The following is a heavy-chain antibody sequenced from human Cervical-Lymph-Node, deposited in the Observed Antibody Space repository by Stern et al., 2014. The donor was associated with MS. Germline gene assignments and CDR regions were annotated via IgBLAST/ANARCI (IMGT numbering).Heavy chain of an antibody. CDR2: VYHTGST. D-gene: IGHD5-24*01. V-gene: IGHV4-59*01. CDR1: GGSFTDYY. Sequence: VQLLESGPGLVKPSETLSLTCNVSGGSFTDYYWSWIRQPPGKGLEWIGCVYHTGSTHYNPSLKSRVTISLDTSKNHFSLRLRSVTAADAAVYYCARGGRMASMFYWGQGTLVTVSS. J-gene: IGHJ1*01. CDR3: ARGGRMASMFY.